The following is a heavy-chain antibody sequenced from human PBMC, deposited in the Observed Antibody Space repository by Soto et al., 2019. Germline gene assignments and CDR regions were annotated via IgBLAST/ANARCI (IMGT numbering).Heavy chain of an antibody. CDR3: AREKASTSLLTHYYYAMDV. CDR2: INPSGGRT. V-gene: IGHV1-46*01. Sequence: ASVKVSCKSSGYTFINYYVHWVRQAPGQGLEWMGMINPSGGRTTYPQKFQGRVTMTRDTSTSTVYVELSSLRPDDTAVFYCAREKASTSLLTHYYYAMDVWGQVTTVTVSS. J-gene: IGHJ6*02. CDR1: GYTFINYY.